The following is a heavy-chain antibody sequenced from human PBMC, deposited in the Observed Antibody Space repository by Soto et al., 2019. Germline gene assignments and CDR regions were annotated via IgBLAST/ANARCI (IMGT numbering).Heavy chain of an antibody. CDR1: GFTFISYG. CDR2: ISYDGSNK. Sequence: LSLSFAASGFTFISYGMHWVRQAPGKGLEWVAVISYDGSNKYYADSVKGRFTISRDNSKNTLYLQMNSLRAEDTAVYYCAKAPHPYGDSIDYWGQGTLVTVSS. V-gene: IGHV3-30*18. D-gene: IGHD4-17*01. CDR3: AKAPHPYGDSIDY. J-gene: IGHJ4*02.